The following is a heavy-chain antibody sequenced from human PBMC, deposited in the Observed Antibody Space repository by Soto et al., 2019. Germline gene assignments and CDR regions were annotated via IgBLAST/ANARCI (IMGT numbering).Heavy chain of an antibody. CDR1: GGSISGFY. Sequence: SETLSLTCTVSGGSISGFYWSWIRQPPGKGLEWIGHIYYTGSTYYNPSLKSRVTISLDTSRNQFSLTLTSVTAADTAVYYCESVVGKYDIDVWGQGTQVTVSS. CDR2: IYYTGST. CDR3: ESVVGKYDIDV. D-gene: IGHD3-16*01. V-gene: IGHV4-59*01. J-gene: IGHJ5*02.